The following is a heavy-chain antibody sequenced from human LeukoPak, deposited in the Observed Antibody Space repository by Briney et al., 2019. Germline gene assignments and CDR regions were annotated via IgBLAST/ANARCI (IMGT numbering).Heavy chain of an antibody. D-gene: IGHD3-16*02. J-gene: IGHJ6*03. V-gene: IGHV3-23*01. CDR1: GFTFRSYA. CDR2: ICWRGGPT. Sequence: GGSLRLSCAASGFTFRSYAMSWVRQAPGKGLEGVAVICWRGGPTQYADSVKGRFTISRDTSKNTLYLQMNSLRAEDTAVYYCARYNDYIWGSYRYPYYMDVWGKGTTVTVSS. CDR3: ARYNDYIWGSYRYPYYMDV.